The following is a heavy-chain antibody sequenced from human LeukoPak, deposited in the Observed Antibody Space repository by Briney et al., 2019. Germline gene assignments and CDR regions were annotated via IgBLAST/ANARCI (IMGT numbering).Heavy chain of an antibody. J-gene: IGHJ4*02. V-gene: IGHV1-18*01. CDR1: SYTFIRYG. Sequence: GASVKVSCKASSYTFIRYGISWVRQAPAQGLEWMGWISAYNGNTNYAQKFQGRVAMTTDTSTSTAYMELRSLRSDDTAVYYCARDDSVYCGGDCLYYFDYWGQGTLVTVSS. D-gene: IGHD2-21*02. CDR3: ARDDSVYCGGDCLYYFDY. CDR2: ISAYNGNT.